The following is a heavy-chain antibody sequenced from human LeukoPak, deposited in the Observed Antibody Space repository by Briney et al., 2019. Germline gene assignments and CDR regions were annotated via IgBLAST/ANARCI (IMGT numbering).Heavy chain of an antibody. D-gene: IGHD6-13*01. Sequence: GGSLRLSCAASGFTFSTYWMHWVRQAPGKGLVWVSRINGDGGSRNYADSVKGRLTISRDNAKNTLYLQMNSLRVEDTAVYYCASASSHRIAAGGDFWGQGTLVTVSS. CDR3: ASASSHRIAAGGDF. J-gene: IGHJ4*02. CDR1: GFTFSTYW. V-gene: IGHV3-74*01. CDR2: INGDGGSR.